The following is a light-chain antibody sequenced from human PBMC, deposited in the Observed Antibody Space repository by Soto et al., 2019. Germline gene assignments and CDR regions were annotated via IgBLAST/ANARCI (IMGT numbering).Light chain of an antibody. Sequence: EIVLTQSPGTLSLSPGERATLSCRASQSVNNNYLAWYQQKPGQAPRLYIYGASTRTTGIPDRFSGSGSGTDFTLTIIRLDHEDFAVYYCQQYRSTPLTFGGGTKVEIK. CDR1: QSVNNNY. J-gene: IGKJ4*01. V-gene: IGKV3-20*01. CDR2: GAS. CDR3: QQYRSTPLT.